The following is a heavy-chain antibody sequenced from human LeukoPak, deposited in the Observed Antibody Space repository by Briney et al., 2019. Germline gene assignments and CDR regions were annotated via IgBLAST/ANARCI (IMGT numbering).Heavy chain of an antibody. Sequence: GGSLRLSCAASGVTFGDYGMSWVRQAPGKGLEWVANIKQDGSEKYYVDSVKGRFTISRDNAKNSLYLQMNSLRAEDTAVYYCARDRAYYYDSSGYPYFDYWGQGTLVTVSS. CDR3: ARDRAYYYDSSGYPYFDY. CDR1: GVTFGDYG. CDR2: IKQDGSEK. J-gene: IGHJ4*02. D-gene: IGHD3-22*01. V-gene: IGHV3-7*01.